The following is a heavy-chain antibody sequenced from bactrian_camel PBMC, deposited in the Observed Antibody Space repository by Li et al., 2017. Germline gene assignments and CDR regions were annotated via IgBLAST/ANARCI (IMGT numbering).Heavy chain of an antibody. CDR3: ATDREYESY. CDR1: ALGDYW. D-gene: IGHD4*01. J-gene: IGHJ4*01. V-gene: IGHV3S1*01. Sequence: QLVESGGGLVQPGRSVRLSCVASALGDYWMYWVRQAPGKGLEWVSDIDSSGNTPYYADSVRGRFTISRDNAKNTVYLQMTSLKSEDTALYYCATDREYESYWGQGTQVTVS. CDR2: IDSSGNTP.